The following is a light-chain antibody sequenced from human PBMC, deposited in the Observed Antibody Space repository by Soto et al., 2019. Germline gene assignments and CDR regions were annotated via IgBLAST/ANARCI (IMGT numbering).Light chain of an antibody. Sequence: EIVLTQSPGTLSLSPGERATLSCRASQSFSSSYFAWYQQKPGQAPRLLIYGASSTATGIPDRFSGSASGKDFTLTISRLEPEDFAVYFCHQFASSLTFGQGTKVEIK. CDR3: HQFASSLT. CDR2: GAS. CDR1: QSFSSSY. J-gene: IGKJ1*01. V-gene: IGKV3-20*01.